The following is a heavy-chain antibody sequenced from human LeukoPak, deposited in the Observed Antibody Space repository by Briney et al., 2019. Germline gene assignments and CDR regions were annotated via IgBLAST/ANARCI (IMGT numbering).Heavy chain of an antibody. J-gene: IGHJ4*02. CDR3: TKDTSTSSLYYFDY. Sequence: GGSLRLSCAASGFTFSSYGMHWVRQAPGKGLEWVAFIRYDGSNKYYADSVKGRVTISRDNSKNRLYLQMNSLRAEDTAVYYCTKDTSTSSLYYFDYWGQGTLVTVSS. D-gene: IGHD2-2*01. V-gene: IGHV3-30*02. CDR2: IRYDGSNK. CDR1: GFTFSSYG.